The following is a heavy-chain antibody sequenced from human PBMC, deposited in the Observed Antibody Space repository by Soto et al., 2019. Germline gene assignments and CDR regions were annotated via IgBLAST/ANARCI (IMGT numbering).Heavy chain of an antibody. D-gene: IGHD6-19*01. CDR2: INPNSGGT. J-gene: IGHJ6*02. V-gene: IGHV1-2*02. CDR1: GYTFTGYY. Sequence: PSVKVSCKTSGYTFTGYYMHWVRQAPGQGLEWMGWINPNSGGTNYAQKFQGRVTMTRDTSISTAYMELSRLRSDDTAVYYCARDRIAVAGIKASYYYYYGMDVWGQGTTVTVSS. CDR3: ARDRIAVAGIKASYYYYYGMDV.